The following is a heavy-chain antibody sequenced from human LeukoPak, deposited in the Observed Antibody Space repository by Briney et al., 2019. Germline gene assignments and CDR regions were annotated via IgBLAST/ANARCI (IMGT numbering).Heavy chain of an antibody. CDR3: ARIIIMSYRYFDY. V-gene: IGHV4-59*01. D-gene: IGHD3-16*01. J-gene: IGHJ4*02. Sequence: PSETLSLTCTVSGGSISGYYWSWIRQPPGKGLEWIGYIHYSGSTNYNPPLKSRVTISVDTSKNQFSLKLSSVTAADTALYYCARIIIMSYRYFDYWGQGTLVTVSS. CDR1: GGSISGYY. CDR2: IHYSGST.